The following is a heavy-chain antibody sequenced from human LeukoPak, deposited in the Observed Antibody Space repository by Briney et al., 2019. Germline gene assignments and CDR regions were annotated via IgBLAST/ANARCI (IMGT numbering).Heavy chain of an antibody. D-gene: IGHD1-1*01. Sequence: ASVKVSCKASGYTFTSYDINWVRQATGQGLEWMGWMNPNSGNTGYAQKFQGRVTMTRNTSISTAYMELSSLRSEDTAVYYCARGLLGYNWNLGINYYYYYMDAWGKGTTVTISS. CDR2: MNPNSGNT. CDR3: ARGLLGYNWNLGINYYYYYMDA. V-gene: IGHV1-8*01. J-gene: IGHJ6*03. CDR1: GYTFTSYD.